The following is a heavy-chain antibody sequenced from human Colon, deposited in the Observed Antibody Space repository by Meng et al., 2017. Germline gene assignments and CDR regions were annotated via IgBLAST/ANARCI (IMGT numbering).Heavy chain of an antibody. Sequence: GESLKISCVGSGFTFSNHGMSWARQAPGKGLEWVSAVGGGGDTTYYADSAKGRFTISRDNSKNTMYLQMNNLRAEDAAVYYCARITSSASDHWGQGTMVT. CDR1: GFTFSNHG. CDR3: ARITSSASDH. J-gene: IGHJ4*02. CDR2: VGGGGDTT. V-gene: IGHV3-23*01.